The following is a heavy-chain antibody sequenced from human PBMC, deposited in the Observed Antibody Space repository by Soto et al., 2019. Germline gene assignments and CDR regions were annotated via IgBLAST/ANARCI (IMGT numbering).Heavy chain of an antibody. CDR3: AKTYYYDSAGYYAPFDP. CDR1: GYTFTNYW. J-gene: IGHJ5*02. D-gene: IGHD3-22*01. CDR2: IDPSDSYT. V-gene: IGHV5-10-1*01. Sequence: GESLKISFKGSGYTFTNYWISWVRQVPGKGLEWMGRIDPSDSYTNYSPSFQGHVTISADKSISTAYLQWSSLKASDTAMYYCAKTYYYDSAGYYAPFDPWGQGTLVTVSS.